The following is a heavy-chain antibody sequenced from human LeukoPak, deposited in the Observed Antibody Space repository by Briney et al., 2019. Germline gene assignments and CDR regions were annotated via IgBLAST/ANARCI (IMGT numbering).Heavy chain of an antibody. CDR2: IYYSGST. V-gene: IGHV4-61*01. J-gene: IGHJ4*02. Sequence: SETLSLTCTVSGGSVNSGSNYWSWVRQPPGKGLEWIGYIYYSGSTNYNPSLKSRVTISLDTSKNQFSLKLNSVTAADTAVYYCARESYSSSWLFDYWGQGTLVTVSS. CDR1: GGSVNSGSNY. D-gene: IGHD6-13*01. CDR3: ARESYSSSWLFDY.